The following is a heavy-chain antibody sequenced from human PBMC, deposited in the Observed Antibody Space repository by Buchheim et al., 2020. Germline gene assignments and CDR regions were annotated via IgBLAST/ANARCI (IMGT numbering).Heavy chain of an antibody. Sequence: EVQLVESGGGLVQPGGSLRLSCAASGFIFSNYWMHWVRQAPGKGLVWVSLIYSDGTNTNYADSVKGRITISSDNAKSTLYLQMSRLRSEDTAVYYCARGGGSGKLDYWGQG. V-gene: IGHV3-74*01. CDR3: ARGGGSGKLDY. J-gene: IGHJ4*02. CDR2: IYSDGTNT. CDR1: GFIFSNYW. D-gene: IGHD5-24*01.